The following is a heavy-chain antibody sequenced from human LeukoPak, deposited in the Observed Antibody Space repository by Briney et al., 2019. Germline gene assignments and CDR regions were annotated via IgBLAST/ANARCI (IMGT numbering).Heavy chain of an antibody. Sequence: SVKVSCKASGGTFSSYAISWVRQAPGQGLEWMGGIIPIFGTANYAQKFQGRVTITADESTSTAYMELSSLRSEDTAVYYCASALTYSSSAWSGRNAFDIWGQGTMVTVPS. CDR2: IIPIFGTA. D-gene: IGHD6-13*01. J-gene: IGHJ3*02. CDR3: ASALTYSSSAWSGRNAFDI. CDR1: GGTFSSYA. V-gene: IGHV1-69*13.